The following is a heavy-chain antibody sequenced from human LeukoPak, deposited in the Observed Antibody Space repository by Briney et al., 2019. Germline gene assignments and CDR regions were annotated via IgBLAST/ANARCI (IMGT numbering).Heavy chain of an antibody. CDR3: ARAGAAAGKTKLDYYYYGMDV. Sequence: SETLSLTCTVSGGSISSYYWSWIRQPPGKGLEWIGYIYYGGSTNYNPSLKSRVTISVDTSKNQFSLKLSSVTAADTAVYYCARAGAAAGKTKLDYYYYGMDVWGQGTTVTVSS. J-gene: IGHJ6*02. CDR1: GGSISSYY. V-gene: IGHV4-59*01. CDR2: IYYGGST. D-gene: IGHD6-13*01.